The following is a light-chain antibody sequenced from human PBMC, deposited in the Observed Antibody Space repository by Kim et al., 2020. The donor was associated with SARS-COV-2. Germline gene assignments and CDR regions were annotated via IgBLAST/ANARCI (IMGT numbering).Light chain of an antibody. CDR3: NSRDISGIHP. CDR2: GKN. V-gene: IGLV3-19*01. J-gene: IGLJ2*01. Sequence: SSELTQDPAVSVVLGQTVRITCQGDSLRRYYTSWYQQKPGQAPVLVIYGKNNRPSGIPDRFSGSSSGNTASLTITGAQAEDEADYYCNSRDISGIHPFGGGTKLTVL. CDR1: SLRRYY.